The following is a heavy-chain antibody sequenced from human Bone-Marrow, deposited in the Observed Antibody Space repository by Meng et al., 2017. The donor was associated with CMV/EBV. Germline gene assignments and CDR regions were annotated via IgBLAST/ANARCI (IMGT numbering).Heavy chain of an antibody. J-gene: IGHJ6*02. D-gene: IGHD2-2*02. CDR3: ARGSTSCYTHCYYCYGMDV. CDR1: GYTFTGYY. V-gene: IGHV1-69*05. CDR2: IIPIFGTA. Sequence: SVKVSCKASGYTFTGYYMHWVRQAPGQGLEWMGGIIPIFGTANYAQKFQGRVTITTDESTSTAYMELSSLRSEDTAVYYCARGSTSCYTHCYYCYGMDVWGQGTTVTVSS.